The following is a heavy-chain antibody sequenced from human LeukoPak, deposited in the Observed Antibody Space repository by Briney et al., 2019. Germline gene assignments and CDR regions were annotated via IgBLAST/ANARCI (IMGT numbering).Heavy chain of an antibody. D-gene: IGHD3-10*01. CDR1: GYTFTGYY. Sequence: ASVKVSCKASGYTFTGYYMHWVRQAPGQGLEWMGWINPNSGGTNYAQKFQGRVTMTRDTSISTAYMELSRLRSDDTTVYYCARVVRGYGSGSYYNEGYWGQGTLVTVSS. CDR2: INPNSGGT. J-gene: IGHJ4*02. V-gene: IGHV1-2*02. CDR3: ARVVRGYGSGSYYNEGY.